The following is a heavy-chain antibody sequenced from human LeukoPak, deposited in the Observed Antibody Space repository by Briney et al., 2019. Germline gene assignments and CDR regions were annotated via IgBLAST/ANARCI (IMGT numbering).Heavy chain of an antibody. V-gene: IGHV3-64*01. J-gene: IGHJ3*02. CDR1: GFTFSSYA. CDR2: ISSNGGST. CDR3: ARSPGEVVNPEYAFDI. Sequence: GGSLRLSCAASGFTFSSYAMHWVRQAPGKGLEYVSAISSNGGSTYYANSVKGRFIISRDNSKNTLYLQMGSLRAEDMAVYYCARSPGEVVNPEYAFDIWGQGTMVTVSS. D-gene: IGHD3-10*01.